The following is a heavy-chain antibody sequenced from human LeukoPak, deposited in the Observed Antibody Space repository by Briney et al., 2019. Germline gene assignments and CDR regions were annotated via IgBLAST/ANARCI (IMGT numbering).Heavy chain of an antibody. D-gene: IGHD2-15*01. CDR3: ARGYCSGGSCYKLNACDI. J-gene: IGHJ3*02. CDR1: GFTFSSYW. Sequence: GGSLRLSCAASGFTFSSYWMHWVRQAPGKGLVWVPLINSDGISTGYVDSVKGRFIISRDNAKNTLYLQMNGLRAEDTAVYYCARGYCSGGSCYKLNACDIWGQGTMVTVSS. V-gene: IGHV3-74*01. CDR2: INSDGIST.